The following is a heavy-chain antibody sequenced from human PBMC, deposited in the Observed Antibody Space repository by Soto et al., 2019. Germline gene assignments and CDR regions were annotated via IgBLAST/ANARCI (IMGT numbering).Heavy chain of an antibody. CDR3: ARWGTYYDFWSGSNYGMDV. J-gene: IGHJ6*02. V-gene: IGHV4-34*01. D-gene: IGHD3-3*01. CDR1: GGSFSGYY. CDR2: INHSGST. Sequence: TLSLTCAVYGGSFSGYYCSWIRQPPGKGLEWIGEINHSGSTNYNPSLKSRVTISVDTSKNQFSLKLSSVTAADTAVYYCARWGTYYDFWSGSNYGMDVWRQGSTVTVSS.